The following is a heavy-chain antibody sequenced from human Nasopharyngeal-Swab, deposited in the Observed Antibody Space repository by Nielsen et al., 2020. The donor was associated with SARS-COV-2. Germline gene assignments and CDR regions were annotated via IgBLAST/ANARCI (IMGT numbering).Heavy chain of an antibody. CDR3: ASNLEWLLSNYYYGMDV. CDR1: GFTFSSYS. J-gene: IGHJ6*02. CDR2: ISSSSSYI. V-gene: IGHV3-21*01. Sequence: GESLKISCAASGFTFSSYSMNWVRQAPGKGLEWVSSISSSSSYIYYADSVKGRFTISRDNAKNSLYLQMNSLRAEDTAVYYCASNLEWLLSNYYYGMDVWGQGTTVTVSS. D-gene: IGHD3-3*01.